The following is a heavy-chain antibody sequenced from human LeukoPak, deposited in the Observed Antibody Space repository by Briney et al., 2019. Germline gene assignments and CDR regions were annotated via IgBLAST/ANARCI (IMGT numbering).Heavy chain of an antibody. Sequence: ASVKVSCKASGYTFTCYYMHWVRQAPGQGLEWMGWINPNSGGTNYAQKFQGRVTMTRDTSISTAYMELSRLRSDDTAVYYCAREARVGATIHYYYYMDVWGKGTTVTISS. V-gene: IGHV1-2*02. CDR2: INPNSGGT. CDR1: GYTFTCYY. CDR3: AREARVGATIHYYYYMDV. J-gene: IGHJ6*03. D-gene: IGHD1-26*01.